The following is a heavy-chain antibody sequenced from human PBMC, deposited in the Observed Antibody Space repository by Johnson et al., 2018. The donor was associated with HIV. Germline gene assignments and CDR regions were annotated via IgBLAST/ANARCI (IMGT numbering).Heavy chain of an antibody. Sequence: VQLVESGGGLVQPGGSLRLSCAASGFTFSSYWMSWVRQAPGKGLEWVANIKQDGSEKYYADSVKGRFTISIDNSKNTLYLQMNSLRAEDTAVYYCAKTYSGSNLDAFDIWGEGTMVTVSS. CDR1: GFTFSSYW. CDR3: AKTYSGSNLDAFDI. CDR2: IKQDGSEK. J-gene: IGHJ3*02. V-gene: IGHV3-7*01. D-gene: IGHD1-26*01.